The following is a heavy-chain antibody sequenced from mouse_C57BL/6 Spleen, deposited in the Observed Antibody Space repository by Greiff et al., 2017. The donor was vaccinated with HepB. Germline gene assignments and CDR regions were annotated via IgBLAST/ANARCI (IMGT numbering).Heavy chain of an antibody. CDR2: IYPGGGYT. CDR1: GYTFTNYW. J-gene: IGHJ1*03. V-gene: IGHV1-63*01. CDR3: ARKGGTGTGYFDV. Sequence: VHLVESGAELVRPGTSVKMSCKASGYTFTNYWIGWAKQRPGHGLEWIGDIYPGGGYTNYNEKFKGKATLTADKSSSTAYMQFSSLTSEDSAIYYCARKGGTGTGYFDVWGTGTTVTVSS. D-gene: IGHD4-1*01.